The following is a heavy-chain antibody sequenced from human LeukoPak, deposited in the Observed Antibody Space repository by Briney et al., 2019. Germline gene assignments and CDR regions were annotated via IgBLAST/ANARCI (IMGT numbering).Heavy chain of an antibody. Sequence: GRSLRLSCAASGFTISRYWMHWVRQAPGKGLVWVSNINNDGSITTYADSVKGRFTISRDNVKNTLFLQMNSLGAEDTALYYCARGWNTTPRSGFDIWGLGTMVTVSS. CDR3: ARGWNTTPRSGFDI. V-gene: IGHV3-74*01. CDR2: INNDGSIT. J-gene: IGHJ3*02. CDR1: GFTISRYW. D-gene: IGHD1/OR15-1a*01.